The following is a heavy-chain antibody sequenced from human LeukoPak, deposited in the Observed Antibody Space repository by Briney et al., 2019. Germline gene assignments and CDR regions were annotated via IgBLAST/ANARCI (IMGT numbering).Heavy chain of an antibody. J-gene: IGHJ4*02. CDR1: GFTFDDYG. Sequence: GGSLRLSCAASGFTFDDYGMSWVRQAPGKGLEWVSGIIRNGGSTGYVDSVKGRFTISRDNAKNSLFLQMNSLRAEDTALYHCARGYNYGPFDYWGQGTLVTVSS. V-gene: IGHV3-20*01. D-gene: IGHD5-18*01. CDR3: ARGYNYGPFDY. CDR2: IIRNGGST.